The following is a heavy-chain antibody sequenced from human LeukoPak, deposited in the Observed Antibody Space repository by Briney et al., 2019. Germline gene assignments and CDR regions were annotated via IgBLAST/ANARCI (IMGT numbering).Heavy chain of an antibody. D-gene: IGHD2-2*01. J-gene: IGHJ4*02. V-gene: IGHV3-9*01. Sequence: GGSLRLSCVGSGYSFDEYAMHWVRQAPGKGLEWVSGINWKSDKIGYADSVKGRFTISRDNSRNSLYLQMNSLRVEDTALYYSAKDRYCTSSSRPIDYWGQGTMVTVSS. CDR3: AKDRYCTSSSRPIDY. CDR1: GYSFDEYA. CDR2: INWKSDKI.